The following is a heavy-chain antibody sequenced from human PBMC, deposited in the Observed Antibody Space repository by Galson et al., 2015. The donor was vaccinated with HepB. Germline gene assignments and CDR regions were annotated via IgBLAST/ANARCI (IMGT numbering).Heavy chain of an antibody. CDR3: AKWALASMGDAFDI. J-gene: IGHJ3*02. Sequence: SLRLSCAASGFFFSSNGIHWVRQAPGKGLEWVTFIRYDGNIKYYADAVKGRFTISRDNSKNTVYLQMNSLRPEDTAVYYCAKWALASMGDAFDIWGQGTIVSVSS. D-gene: IGHD2-21*01. CDR2: IRYDGNIK. CDR1: GFFFSSNG. V-gene: IGHV3-30*02.